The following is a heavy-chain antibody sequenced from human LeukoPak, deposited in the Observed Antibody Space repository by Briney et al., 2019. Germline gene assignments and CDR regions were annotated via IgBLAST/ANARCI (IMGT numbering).Heavy chain of an antibody. D-gene: IGHD1-1*01. CDR2: IYYTGLT. CDR1: GGSISGFY. CDR3: GRWNEGWDH. V-gene: IGHV4-59*01. Sequence: SETLPLTCTVSGGSISGFYWDWIRQPPGKGLEWLGYIYYTGLTNYNPSLGTRITMSVDTSKNQFSLKLSSVTAADTAVYYCGRWNEGWDHLGQGTLVTVSS. J-gene: IGHJ4*02.